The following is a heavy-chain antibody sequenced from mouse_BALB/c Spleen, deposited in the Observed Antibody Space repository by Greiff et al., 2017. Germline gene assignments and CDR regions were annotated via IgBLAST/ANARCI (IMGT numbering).Heavy chain of an antibody. CDR1: GFAFSSYD. Sequence: EVQLVESGGGLVKPGGSLKLSCAASGFAFSSYDMSWVRQTPEKRLEWVAYISSGGGSTYYPDTVKGRFTISRDNAKNTLYLQMSSLKSEDTAMYYCARGSGTGFFDYWGQGTTLTVSS. J-gene: IGHJ2*01. CDR2: ISSGGGST. V-gene: IGHV5-12-1*01. D-gene: IGHD4-1*01. CDR3: ARGSGTGFFDY.